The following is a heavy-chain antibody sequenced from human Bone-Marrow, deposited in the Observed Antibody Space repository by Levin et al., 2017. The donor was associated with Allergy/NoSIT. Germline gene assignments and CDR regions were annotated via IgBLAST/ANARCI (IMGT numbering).Heavy chain of an antibody. Sequence: GGSLRLSCAASGFTFSSYWMSWVRQAPGKGLEWVANIKQDGSEKYYVDSVKGRFTISRDNAKNSLYLQMNSLRAEDTAVYYCIRELGYCSGGSCSWGGYWGQGTLVTVSS. CDR3: IRELGYCSGGSCSWGGY. CDR2: IKQDGSEK. V-gene: IGHV3-7*03. CDR1: GFTFSSYW. J-gene: IGHJ4*02. D-gene: IGHD2-15*01.